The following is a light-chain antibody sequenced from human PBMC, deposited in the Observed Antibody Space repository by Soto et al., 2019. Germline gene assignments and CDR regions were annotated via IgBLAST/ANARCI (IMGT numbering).Light chain of an antibody. CDR3: QQYNDWPLT. CDR1: QSVSSN. J-gene: IGKJ4*01. Sequence: EIVMTQSPATLSVSPGEIATLSFSASQSVSSNLAWHQQKPGQAPRILMYDASTRATGISARFSGSGSGTEFTLTINSLQSEDFAVYYCQQYNDWPLTFGGGAKVDIK. V-gene: IGKV3-15*01. CDR2: DAS.